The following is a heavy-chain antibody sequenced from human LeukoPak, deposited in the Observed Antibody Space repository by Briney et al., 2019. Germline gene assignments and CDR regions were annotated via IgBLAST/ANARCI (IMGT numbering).Heavy chain of an antibody. Sequence: PSGTLSLTCAVSGGSISNNNWWSWVRQPPGKGLEWIGEIFHSGSTNYSPSLRSRVTISVDTSKNQFSLRLNSVTAADTAVYYCARSRAFNSGAFDPWGQGSLVTVSS. V-gene: IGHV4-4*02. D-gene: IGHD1-26*01. CDR3: ARSRAFNSGAFDP. CDR1: GGSISNNNW. CDR2: IFHSGST. J-gene: IGHJ5*02.